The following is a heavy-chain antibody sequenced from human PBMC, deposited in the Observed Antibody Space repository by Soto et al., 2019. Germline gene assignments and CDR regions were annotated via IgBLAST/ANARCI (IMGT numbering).Heavy chain of an antibody. CDR3: ARVRSGYYYGYYYYGMDV. V-gene: IGHV4-34*01. CDR1: GGSFSGYD. CDR2: INHSGST. D-gene: IGHD3-22*01. Sequence: SETLSLTSAVYGGSFSGYDWSWIRQPPGKGLEWIGEINHSGSTNYNPSLKSRVTISVDTSKNQFSLKLSSVTAADTAVYYCARVRSGYYYGYYYYGMDVWGQGTTVTVSS. J-gene: IGHJ6*02.